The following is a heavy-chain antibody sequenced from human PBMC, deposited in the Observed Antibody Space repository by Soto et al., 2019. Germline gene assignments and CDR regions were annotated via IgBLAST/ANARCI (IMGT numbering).Heavy chain of an antibody. CDR3: ARHYSSSSEVHYYYGMDV. Sequence: SETLSLTCTVSGGSISSSSYYWGWIRQPPGKGLERIGSIYYSGSTYYNPSLKSRVTISVDTSKNQFSLKLSSVTAADTAVYYCARHYSSSSEVHYYYGMDVWGQGTTVTVS. CDR1: GGSISSSSYY. CDR2: IYYSGST. J-gene: IGHJ6*02. D-gene: IGHD6-6*01. V-gene: IGHV4-39*01.